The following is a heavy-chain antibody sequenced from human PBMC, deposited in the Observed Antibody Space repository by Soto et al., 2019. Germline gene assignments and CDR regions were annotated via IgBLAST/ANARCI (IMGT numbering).Heavy chain of an antibody. D-gene: IGHD3-16*01. J-gene: IGHJ4*02. CDR3: AREGERNGVAKFDY. CDR2: ISYDGSNN. V-gene: IGHV3-30-3*01. CDR1: GFTFSTYA. Sequence: QVQLVEFGGGVVQPGTSLRLSCAASGFTFSTYAMHWVRQAPGKGLEWVAVISYDGSNNYYADSVKGRFTISRDNSKNTLYLQMNSLRAEDTAVYYCAREGERNGVAKFDYWGQGTLVTVSS.